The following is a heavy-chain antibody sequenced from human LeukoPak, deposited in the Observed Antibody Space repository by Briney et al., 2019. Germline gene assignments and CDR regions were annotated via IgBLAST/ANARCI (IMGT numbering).Heavy chain of an antibody. J-gene: IGHJ4*02. V-gene: IGHV3-74*01. CDR2: INSDGSST. Sequence: GGSLRLSCAASGFTFSSYWMHWVRQAPGKGLVWVSRINSDGSSTSYADSVKGRFTISRDNAKNTLYLQMNSLRAEDTAVYYRARDGFSVATNYWGQGTLVTVSS. D-gene: IGHD5-12*01. CDR1: GFTFSSYW. CDR3: ARDGFSVATNY.